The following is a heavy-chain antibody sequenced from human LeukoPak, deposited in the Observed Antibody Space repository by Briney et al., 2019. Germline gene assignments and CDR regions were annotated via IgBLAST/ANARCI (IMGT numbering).Heavy chain of an antibody. Sequence: SETLSLTCSVSGDSVSRSDSYWDWIRQPPGKGLEWIGTIYYSGRTYYNPSLKSRVTISVDTSKNQFSLKLSSVTAADTAVYYCAREGGYCSSTSCYRGWFDPWGQGTLVTVSS. CDR2: IYYSGRT. CDR1: GDSVSRSDSY. D-gene: IGHD2-2*02. CDR3: AREGGYCSSTSCYRGWFDP. V-gene: IGHV4-39*07. J-gene: IGHJ5*02.